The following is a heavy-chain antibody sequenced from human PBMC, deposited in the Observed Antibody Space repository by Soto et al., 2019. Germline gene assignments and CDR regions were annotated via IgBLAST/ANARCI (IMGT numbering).Heavy chain of an antibody. CDR3: ARVPFGSNGVTYFDY. D-gene: IGHD1-26*01. J-gene: IGHJ4*02. Sequence: SEILFLTCTVSGGSIISGGYYWSWIRRHPGKGLEWIGYIYYSGSTYYNPSLKSRVTISVDTSKNQFSLKLTSVTAADTAVYYCARVPFGSNGVTYFDYWGQGTLVTVSS. CDR1: GGSIISGGYY. V-gene: IGHV4-31*03. CDR2: IYYSGST.